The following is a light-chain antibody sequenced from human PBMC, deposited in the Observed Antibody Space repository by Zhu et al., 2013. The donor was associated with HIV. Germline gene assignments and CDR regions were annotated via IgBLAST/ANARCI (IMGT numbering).Light chain of an antibody. V-gene: IGKV4-1*01. CDR2: WAS. CDR1: QSVLYNSNNKNY. Sequence: DIVMTQSPDSLAVSLGERATINCKSSQSVLYNSNNKNYLAWYQQKPGQPPKLLIYWASTRESGIPDRFSGSGSGTDFTLTISSLLAEDVAVYYCHQYYLTPQTFGQGTKLEIK. CDR3: HQYYLTPQT. J-gene: IGKJ1*01.